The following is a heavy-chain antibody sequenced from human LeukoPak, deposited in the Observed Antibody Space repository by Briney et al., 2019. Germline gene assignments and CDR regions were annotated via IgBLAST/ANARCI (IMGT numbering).Heavy chain of an antibody. V-gene: IGHV4-59*01. CDR3: ASMLGSGSVNYLFDF. Sequence: SETLSLTHPVAAGSIGKYYWSSIRQPPGKGLEWIGYISYTGSTNYNPPLRSRVTISVDTSKNQSSLKLTSVTAADSPVYYCASMLGSGSVNYLFDFWGQGTQVTVSS. CDR2: ISYTGST. CDR1: AGSIGKYY. D-gene: IGHD3-10*01. J-gene: IGHJ4*02.